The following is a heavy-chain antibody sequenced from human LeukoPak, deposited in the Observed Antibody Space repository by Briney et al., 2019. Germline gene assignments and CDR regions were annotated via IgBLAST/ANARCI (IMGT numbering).Heavy chain of an antibody. Sequence: GGSLRLSCAASGFTFSSYWMHWVRHAPGKGLVWVSRINSDGSSTSYADSVKGRFTISRDNAKNTLFLQVNSLRAEDTAVYYCAKDARRTFGLSSGLYRGSYYFDYWGQGTLVTVSS. CDR2: INSDGSST. D-gene: IGHD6-19*01. V-gene: IGHV3-74*01. CDR1: GFTFSSYW. J-gene: IGHJ4*02. CDR3: AKDARRTFGLSSGLYRGSYYFDY.